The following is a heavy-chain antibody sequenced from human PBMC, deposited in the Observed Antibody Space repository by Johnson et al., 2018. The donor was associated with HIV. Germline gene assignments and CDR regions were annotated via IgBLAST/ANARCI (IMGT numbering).Heavy chain of an antibody. CDR1: GFTFSKFG. J-gene: IGHJ3*01. D-gene: IGHD1-26*01. Sequence: QVQLVESGGGVVQPGTSLRLSCAASGFTFSKFGMHWVRQAPGKGLEWVAVIWYDGKNKHVADSLKGRFTISRDNSKNTLNLEMDGLKDEDTGLYYCVQGRGSPGVPAALDGWGQGTKVIVSS. CDR2: IWYDGKNK. CDR3: VQGRGSPGVPAALDG. V-gene: IGHV3-33*06.